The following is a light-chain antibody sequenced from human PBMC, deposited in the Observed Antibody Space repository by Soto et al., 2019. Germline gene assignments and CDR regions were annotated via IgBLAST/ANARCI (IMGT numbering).Light chain of an antibody. V-gene: IGKV3D-20*02. CDR3: QQSNNSPLT. CDR1: QSVSSSY. Sequence: EIVLTQSPGTLSLSPGERATLSCRASQSVSSSYLAWYQQKPGQAPRLLIYDASNRATGIPARFSGSGSGTDFTLTISSLEPEDFAVYYCQQSNNSPLTFGGGTKVDIK. J-gene: IGKJ4*01. CDR2: DAS.